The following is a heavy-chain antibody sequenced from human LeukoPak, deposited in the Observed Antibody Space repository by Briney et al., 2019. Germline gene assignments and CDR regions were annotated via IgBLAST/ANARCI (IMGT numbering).Heavy chain of an antibody. CDR2: ISSGGSTI. CDR1: GFTFSNYN. V-gene: IGHV3-48*01. D-gene: IGHD6-19*01. J-gene: IGHJ4*02. Sequence: GGSLRLSCAASGFTFSNYNMNWVRQAPGKGLEWVSYISSGGSTIYYADSVKGRFTISRDNAKNSLYLQINSLRAEDTAVYYCARDFRGWNYFDYSGQGTLVTVSS. CDR3: ARDFRGWNYFDY.